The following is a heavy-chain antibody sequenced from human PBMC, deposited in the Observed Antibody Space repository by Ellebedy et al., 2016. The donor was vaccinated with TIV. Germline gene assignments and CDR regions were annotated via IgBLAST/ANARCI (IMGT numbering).Heavy chain of an antibody. Sequence: SGPTLAKPTQTLTLTCTLSGFSVSTSGLGVGWIRQPPGQALEWLAMRYWDDDERYRPSLRTRLRVTKDTTKNQVVLTMANMDPVDTAKYYCARLWNSTGSHFDSWGQGLPVTISA. J-gene: IGHJ4*02. CDR3: ARLWNSTGSHFDS. CDR1: GFSVSTSGLG. CDR2: RYWDDDE. V-gene: IGHV2-5*02. D-gene: IGHD3-3*01.